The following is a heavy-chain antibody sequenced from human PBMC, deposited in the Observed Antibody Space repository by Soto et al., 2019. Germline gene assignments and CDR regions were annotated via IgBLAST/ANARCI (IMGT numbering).Heavy chain of an antibody. J-gene: IGHJ4*02. Sequence: GGSLRLSCAASGFSFSTYAMYWVRQAPGKGLEYVSVISSSGGSTHYANSVRGRFTISRDNSKNTLYLQMGSLRAEDMAVYYCARVQHPAYFDYWGQGT. V-gene: IGHV3-64*01. CDR3: ARVQHPAYFDY. CDR1: GFSFSTYA. CDR2: ISSSGGST.